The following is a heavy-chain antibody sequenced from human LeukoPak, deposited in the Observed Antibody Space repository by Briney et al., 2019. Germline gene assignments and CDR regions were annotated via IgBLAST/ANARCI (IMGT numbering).Heavy chain of an antibody. CDR1: GFTFDDFA. CDR2: INWNSGYI. Sequence: GGSLRLSCAASGFTFDDFAMHWVRQAPGKGLEWVSGINWNSGYIGYADSVKGRFTISRDNAKSSLYLQMNSLRSEDTALYYCSKDPGVGIFYFDSWGQGTLVTVSS. J-gene: IGHJ4*02. V-gene: IGHV3-9*01. CDR3: SKDPGVGIFYFDS. D-gene: IGHD1-26*01.